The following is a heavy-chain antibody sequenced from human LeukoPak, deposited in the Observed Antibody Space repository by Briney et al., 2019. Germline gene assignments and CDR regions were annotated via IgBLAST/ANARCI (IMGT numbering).Heavy chain of an antibody. CDR2: IYTSGST. D-gene: IGHD5-18*01. CDR1: GGSISSGSYY. J-gene: IGHJ4*02. Sequence: SETLSLTCIVSGGSISSGSYYWSWIRQPAGKGLEWIGRIYTSGSTNYNPSLKSRVTISVDTSKNQFSLKLSSVTAADTAVYYCARGGYSYGDDYWGQGTLVTVSS. CDR3: ARGGYSYGDDY. V-gene: IGHV4-61*02.